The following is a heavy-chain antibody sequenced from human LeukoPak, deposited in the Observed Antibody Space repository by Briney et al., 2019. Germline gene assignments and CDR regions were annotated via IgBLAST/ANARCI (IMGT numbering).Heavy chain of an antibody. D-gene: IGHD3-10*01. V-gene: IGHV4-59*08. CDR3: ARQVSGSGSPAPYGMDV. J-gene: IGHJ6*02. CDR2: ISYSGST. Sequence: SETLSLTCAVSGGSISSYHWSWIRQPPGKGLEWIGYISYSGSTNSNPSLKGRVTISVDTSKNQLSLKMSSVTAADTAVYYCARQVSGSGSPAPYGMDVWGQGTTVTVSS. CDR1: GGSISSYH.